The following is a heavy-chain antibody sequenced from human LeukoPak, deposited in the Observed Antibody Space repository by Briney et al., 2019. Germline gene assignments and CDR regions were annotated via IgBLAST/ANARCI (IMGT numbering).Heavy chain of an antibody. CDR1: GFTFSSYN. J-gene: IGHJ3*02. CDR2: ISSSSSTYI. V-gene: IGHV3-21*01. CDR3: ARANLRFGELSFDFDAFNI. D-gene: IGHD3-10*01. Sequence: PGGSLRLSCAASGFTFSSYNMNWVRQAPGRGLEWVSSISSSSSTYIYYADSVKGRFTISRDNAKNSLYLQMNSLRAEDTAVYYCARANLRFGELSFDFDAFNIWGQGTMVTVSS.